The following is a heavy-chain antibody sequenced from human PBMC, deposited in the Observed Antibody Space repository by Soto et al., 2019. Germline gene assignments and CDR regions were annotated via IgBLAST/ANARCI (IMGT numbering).Heavy chain of an antibody. D-gene: IGHD6-25*01. Sequence: QVQLQESGPGLVEPSQTLSLTCTVSVDSISSGYFWSWIRQSPGKGLEWIGHTYNSGTTYNNPSLRSRGTISIDTSRNQFSLRLTSVTAADTAVYYCARGPRADKIDYWGQGTLVTVSS. CDR3: ARGPRADKIDY. V-gene: IGHV4-30-4*01. J-gene: IGHJ4*02. CDR2: TYNSGTT. CDR1: VDSISSGYF.